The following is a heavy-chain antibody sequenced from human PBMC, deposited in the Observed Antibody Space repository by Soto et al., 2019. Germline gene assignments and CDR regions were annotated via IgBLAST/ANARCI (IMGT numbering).Heavy chain of an antibody. Sequence: SCASSRFTFSSYSMTWVREAPGKGVEWVSTISGTGTSTYYADSVRGRFTISRDNSKNTLFLQMNGLRAEDTAIYYCAKDQGYANGWSRRYALDVWGQGTTVTVSS. V-gene: IGHV3-23*01. CDR3: AKDQGYANGWSRRYALDV. CDR1: RFTFSSYS. D-gene: IGHD6-19*01. CDR2: ISGTGTST. J-gene: IGHJ6*02.